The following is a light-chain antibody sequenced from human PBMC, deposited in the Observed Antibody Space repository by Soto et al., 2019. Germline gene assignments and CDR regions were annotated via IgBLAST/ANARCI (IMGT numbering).Light chain of an antibody. CDR3: QQSRVSPWT. CDR2: GTS. CDR1: QSVSSSY. V-gene: IGKV3-20*01. J-gene: IGKJ1*01. Sequence: DIVLTQSPGTLSLSPGEGATLSCRASQSVSSSYIAWYQQKPGQAPGLLIYGTSTRATGIPDRFRGSGSGTDFNITVSRLEPEDFAVYFCQQSRVSPWTFGQGTSVEIK.